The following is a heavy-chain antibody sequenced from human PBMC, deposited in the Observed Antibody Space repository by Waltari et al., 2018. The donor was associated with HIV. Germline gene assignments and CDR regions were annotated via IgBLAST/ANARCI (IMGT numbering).Heavy chain of an antibody. CDR2: INHSGST. CDR1: GGSFSGYY. D-gene: IGHD4-17*01. J-gene: IGHJ5*02. CDR3: ARGMTTVTTGGWVDP. V-gene: IGHV4-34*01. Sequence: QVQLQQWGAGLLKPSETLSLTCAVYGGSFSGYYWSWIRQPPGKGLEWSGEINHSGSTNYNPSRKSRVTQSVDTSKDQCSLKLSSGTAADTAVYYCARGMTTVTTGGWVDPWGQGTLVTVSS.